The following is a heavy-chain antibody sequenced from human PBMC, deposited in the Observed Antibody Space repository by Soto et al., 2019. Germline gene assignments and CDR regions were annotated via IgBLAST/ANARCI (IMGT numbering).Heavy chain of an antibody. CDR2: ISARGGSL. D-gene: IGHD5-12*01. J-gene: IGHJ5*02. Sequence: EVQLLESGGGLVQPGGSLRLSCAASGFSFSSYAMVWVRQAPGKGLEWVSVISARGGSLYYADSVKGRFTISRDNPKNVLCLEMHSLRAEDTARDCCAIGSIEYSASVDTWGQGTLVVVSS. CDR3: AIGSIEYSASVDT. V-gene: IGHV3-23*01. CDR1: GFSFSSYA.